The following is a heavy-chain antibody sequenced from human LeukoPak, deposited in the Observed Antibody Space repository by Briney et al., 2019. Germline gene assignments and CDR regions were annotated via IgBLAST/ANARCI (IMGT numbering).Heavy chain of an antibody. CDR3: AREGITGTTSH. V-gene: IGHV3-21*01. J-gene: IGHJ4*02. D-gene: IGHD1-7*01. CDR1: GFTFSSYS. CDR2: ISSNSSYI. Sequence: GGSLRLSCAASGFTFSSYSMNWVRQAPGKGLEWVSSISSNSSYIYYADSVKGRFTISRDNAKNSLYLQMNSLRAEDTAVYYCAREGITGTTSHWGQGTLVTVSS.